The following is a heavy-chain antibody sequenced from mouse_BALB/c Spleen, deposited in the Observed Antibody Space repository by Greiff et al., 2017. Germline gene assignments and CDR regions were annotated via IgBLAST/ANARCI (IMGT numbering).Heavy chain of an antibody. J-gene: IGHJ4*01. CDR2: IWSGGST. Sequence: QVQLQQSGPGLVQPSQSLSITCTVSGFSLTSYGVHWVRQSPGKGLEWLGVIWSGGSTDYNAAFISRLSISKDNSKSQVFFKMNSLQANDTAIYYCARQGTTVGGPYYYAMDYWGQGTSVTVSS. CDR3: ARQGTTVGGPYYYAMDY. V-gene: IGHV2-2*02. CDR1: GFSLTSYG. D-gene: IGHD1-1*01.